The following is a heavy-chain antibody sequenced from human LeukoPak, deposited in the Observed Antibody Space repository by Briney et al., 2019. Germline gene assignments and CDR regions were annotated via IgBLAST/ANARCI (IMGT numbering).Heavy chain of an antibody. CDR3: ARVDAGNYDY. J-gene: IGHJ4*02. CDR2: IDGTDGGS. D-gene: IGHD1-26*01. CDR1: GFRFSSYV. Sequence: GGSLRLSCVTSGFRFSSYVMSWVRQAPGKGLEYVSSIDGTDGGSYYAESVKGRFTISRDNSKNTLFLQMNSLRVGDTAVYYCARVDAGNYDYWGQGTLLTVSS. V-gene: IGHV3-23*01.